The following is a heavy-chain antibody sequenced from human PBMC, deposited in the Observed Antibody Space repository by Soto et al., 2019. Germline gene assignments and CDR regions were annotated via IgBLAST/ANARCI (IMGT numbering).Heavy chain of an antibody. CDR3: TKSWLFEKNWFDP. Sequence: GGSLRLSCAASGFSFTTYGMSWVRQAPGKGLEWVSDISSTGLYTYLADSVKSRFTISRDNSKNTLYLQMNSLRVDDTAVYFCTKSWLFEKNWFDPWGQGTLVTVSS. J-gene: IGHJ5*02. CDR2: ISSTGLYT. V-gene: IGHV3-23*01. D-gene: IGHD3-22*01. CDR1: GFSFTTYG.